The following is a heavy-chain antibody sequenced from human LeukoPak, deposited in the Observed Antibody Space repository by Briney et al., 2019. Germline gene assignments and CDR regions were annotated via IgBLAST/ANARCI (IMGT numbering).Heavy chain of an antibody. CDR1: RFSFSTYS. V-gene: IGHV3-66*01. D-gene: IGHD4-17*01. J-gene: IGHJ5*02. CDR3: ATEPDYGRP. Sequence: GGSLRLSCTASRFSFSTYSMNWVRQAPGKGLEWVSVIYSGGSTNYADSVKGRFTISRDKSKNTLSLQMNSLRAEDTAVYYCATEPDYGRPWGQGTLVTVSS. CDR2: IYSGGST.